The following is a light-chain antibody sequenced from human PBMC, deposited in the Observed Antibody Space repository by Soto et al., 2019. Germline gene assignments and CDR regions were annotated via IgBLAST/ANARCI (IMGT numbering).Light chain of an antibody. Sequence: QSALTQPPSVSGAPGQRVTISSTGSTSNIGAGYDVHWYQQLPRTAPKLLIYGNSNRPSGVPDRFSGSKSGTSASLAITGLQAEDEADYYCQSYDSSLSGSVFGGGTKVTVL. CDR3: QSYDSSLSGSV. CDR1: TSNIGAGYD. J-gene: IGLJ2*01. V-gene: IGLV1-40*01. CDR2: GNS.